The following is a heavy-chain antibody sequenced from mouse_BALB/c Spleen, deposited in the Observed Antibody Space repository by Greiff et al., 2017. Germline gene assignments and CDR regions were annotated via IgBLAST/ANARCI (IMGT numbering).Heavy chain of an antibody. D-gene: IGHD1-1*01. Sequence: EVMLVESGGGLVQPGGPRKLSCAASGFTFSSFGMHWVRQAPEKGLEWVAYISSGSSTIYYADTVKGRFTISRDNPKNTLFLQMTSLRSEDTAMYYCARSEDYGSSSLFAYWGQGTLVTVSA. J-gene: IGHJ3*01. CDR3: ARSEDYGSSSLFAY. V-gene: IGHV5-17*02. CDR2: ISSGSSTI. CDR1: GFTFSSFG.